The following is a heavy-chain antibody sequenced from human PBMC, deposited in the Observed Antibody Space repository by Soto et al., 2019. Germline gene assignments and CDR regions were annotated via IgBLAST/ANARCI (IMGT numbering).Heavy chain of an antibody. CDR1: GFTFSSYG. V-gene: IGHV3-30*18. D-gene: IGHD3-10*01. J-gene: IGHJ4*02. Sequence: GGALRLSCAASGFTFSSYGMHWVRQAPGKGLEWVAVTSHDGSKKYYADSVKGRFTISRDNSKNTLFLQMNSLRVEDTAVYYCAKDRSEFRRSWPGYWGQGTLVTVSS. CDR3: AKDRSEFRRSWPGY. CDR2: TSHDGSKK.